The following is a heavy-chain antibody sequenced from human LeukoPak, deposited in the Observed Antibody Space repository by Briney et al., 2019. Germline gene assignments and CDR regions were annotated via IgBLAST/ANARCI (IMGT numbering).Heavy chain of an antibody. J-gene: IGHJ4*02. D-gene: IGHD5-18*01. CDR2: IYSGGST. CDR3: ASCATAMVHFDY. CDR1: GFTVSTNY. Sequence: GGSLRLSCGASGFTVSTNYMSWVRQAPGKGLEWVSIIYSGGSTYYADSVKGRFTISRDNSKNTLYLQMNSLRAEDTAVYYCASCATAMVHFDYWGQGTLVTVSS. V-gene: IGHV3-66*01.